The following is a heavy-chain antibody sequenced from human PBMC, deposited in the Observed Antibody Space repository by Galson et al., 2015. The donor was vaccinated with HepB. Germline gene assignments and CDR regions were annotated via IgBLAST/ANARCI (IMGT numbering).Heavy chain of an antibody. CDR1: GFSFSAYA. D-gene: IGHD6-19*01. CDR3: VKRAETSYMDV. Sequence: SLRLSCAASGFSFSAYAMRWVRQTPGKGMEWVSGISGDSATTYYADSVKGRFTISGDNSKNTLYLQMNSLRVEDTAIYYCVKRAETSYMDVWGKGTTVTVSS. V-gene: IGHV3-23*01. J-gene: IGHJ6*03. CDR2: ISGDSATT.